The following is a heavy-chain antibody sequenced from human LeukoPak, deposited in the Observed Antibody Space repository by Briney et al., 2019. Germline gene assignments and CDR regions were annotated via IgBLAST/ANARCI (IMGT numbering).Heavy chain of an antibody. Sequence: PSETLSLTCTGYGGSISSYYWSRIRQPPGKGLEGIGYIYYSGSTNYNPSLKSRVTISVDTSKNQFSLKLSSVTAADTAVYYCARSPGGCYSTSCLDYWGQGTLVTVSS. CDR1: GGSISSYY. CDR2: IYYSGST. CDR3: ARSPGGCYSTSCLDY. J-gene: IGHJ4*02. D-gene: IGHD6-13*01. V-gene: IGHV4-59*01.